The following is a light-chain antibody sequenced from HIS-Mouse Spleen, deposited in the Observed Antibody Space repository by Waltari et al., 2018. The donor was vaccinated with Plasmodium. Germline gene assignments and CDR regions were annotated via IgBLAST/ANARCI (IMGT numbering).Light chain of an antibody. CDR2: SNN. CDR3: AAWDDSLNGVV. J-gene: IGLJ2*01. CDR1: ISSIGSNN. Sequence: QSVLTQPPSASGTPGQRVTISCSGSISSIGSNNVNWYQQLPGTAPKLLIYSNNHRPSGVPDRFSGSKSGTSASLAISGLQSEDEADYYCAAWDDSLNGVVFAGGTKLTVL. V-gene: IGLV1-44*01.